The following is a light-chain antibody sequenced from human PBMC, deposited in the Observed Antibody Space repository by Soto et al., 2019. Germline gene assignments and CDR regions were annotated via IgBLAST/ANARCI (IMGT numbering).Light chain of an antibody. J-gene: IGKJ1*01. CDR1: QGIRNE. CDR3: LQDYDYPPT. Sequence: AIEMSEAQCSLCASVGDRVTITCRASQGIRNELSWFQQRPGNAPTLLISAASRLQSGVPSRFSGRGSGTDFTLTTSSLQPEDFATYYCLQDYDYPPTFGQGTKVDI. V-gene: IGKV1-6*01. CDR2: AAS.